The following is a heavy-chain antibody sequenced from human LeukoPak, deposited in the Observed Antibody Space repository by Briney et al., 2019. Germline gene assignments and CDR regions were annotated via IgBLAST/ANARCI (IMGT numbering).Heavy chain of an antibody. CDR1: GGSISSNSYY. D-gene: IGHD2-2*01. CDR3: ARMSSTSPRKFDS. Sequence: SSETLSLTCTVSGGSISSNSYYWGWIRQPPGKGLEWIGSIFYSGSTYYNPSLKSRVTISVGTSKNQFSLKLSSVTAADTAVYNCARMSSTSPRKFDSWGQGTLVTVSS. J-gene: IGHJ5*01. V-gene: IGHV4-39*01. CDR2: IFYSGST.